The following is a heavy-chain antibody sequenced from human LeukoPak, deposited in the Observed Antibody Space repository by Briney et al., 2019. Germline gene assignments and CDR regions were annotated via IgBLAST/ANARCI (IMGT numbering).Heavy chain of an antibody. J-gene: IGHJ4*02. D-gene: IGHD2-2*01. CDR3: VRRTRVAMPNVIDLISDF. CDR2: ITDGGRT. CDR1: GDSFSGHY. V-gene: IGHV4-34*01. Sequence: SETLSLTCDVYGDSFSGHYWSWIRHPPGKWLEWIGEITDGGRTSYSPSLKSRATISMVPSQRQFSLELHSVTAADTAIYYCVRRTRVAMPNVIDLISDFWGQGALVTVSS.